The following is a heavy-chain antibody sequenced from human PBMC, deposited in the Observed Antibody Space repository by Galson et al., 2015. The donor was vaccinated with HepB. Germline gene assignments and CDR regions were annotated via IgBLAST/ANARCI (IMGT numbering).Heavy chain of an antibody. CDR3: ATGLPSYYDILTGYYPDY. V-gene: IGHV1-8*01. CDR1: GYTFTSYD. D-gene: IGHD3-9*01. Sequence: SVKVSCKASGYTFTSYDINWVRQATGQGLEWMGWMNPNSGNTGYAQKFQGRVTMTRNTSISTAYMELSSLRSEDTAVYYCATGLPSYYDILTGYYPDYWGQGTLVTVSS. CDR2: MNPNSGNT. J-gene: IGHJ4*02.